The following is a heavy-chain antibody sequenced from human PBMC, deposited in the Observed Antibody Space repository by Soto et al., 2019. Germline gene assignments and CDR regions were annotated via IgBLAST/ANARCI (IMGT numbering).Heavy chain of an antibody. CDR1: GGSIRSGGYY. J-gene: IGHJ4*02. D-gene: IGHD3-22*01. CDR2: IDYSGST. Sequence: SETLSLTCTVSGGSIRSGGYYWSWIRQHPGKGLEWIGYIDYSGSTYYNPSLKGRVTILVDTSKNQLSLKLSSVTAADTAVYFCARVGEYLVSSGYFDYWGQGILVTVSS. CDR3: ARVGEYLVSSGYFDY. V-gene: IGHV4-31*03.